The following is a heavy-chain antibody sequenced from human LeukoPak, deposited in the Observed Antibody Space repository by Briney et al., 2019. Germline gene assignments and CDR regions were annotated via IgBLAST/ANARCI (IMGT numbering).Heavy chain of an antibody. J-gene: IGHJ4*02. CDR1: GFTFSNAW. CDR2: IKSKTDGGTT. CDR3: TTDLMRGGPNSRQNHPPKDY. Sequence: PGGSLRLSCAASGFTFSNAWMSWVRQAPGQGLEWVGRIKSKTDGGTTDYAAPVKGRFTISRDDSKNTLYLHMNSLKTEDTAVYYCTTDLMRGGPNSRQNHPPKDYWGQGTLVTVSS. V-gene: IGHV3-15*01. D-gene: IGHD2/OR15-2a*01.